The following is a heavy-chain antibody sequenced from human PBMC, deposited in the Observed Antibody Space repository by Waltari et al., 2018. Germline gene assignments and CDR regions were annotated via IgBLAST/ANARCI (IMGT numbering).Heavy chain of an antibody. CDR2: INTNTGDP. D-gene: IGHD2-2*01. CDR1: GNTFTTYN. J-gene: IGHJ4*02. Sequence: QVQLVQSGSELKKPGASVQVSCKASGNTFTTYNRNWVLQAPGQGLEWRGWINTNTGDPTYAQDFTGRFVFSFDTSVSTAYLQISSLKAEDTAVYFCARDNQLQYQLAFDYWGQGTLVTVSS. V-gene: IGHV7-4-1*02. CDR3: ARDNQLQYQLAFDY.